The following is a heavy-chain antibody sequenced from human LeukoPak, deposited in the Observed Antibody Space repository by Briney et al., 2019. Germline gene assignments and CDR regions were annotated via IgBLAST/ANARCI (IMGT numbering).Heavy chain of an antibody. CDR2: ISSSGSTI. D-gene: IGHD6-19*01. V-gene: IGHV3-48*03. CDR1: GFTFSSYE. CDR3: AKVAGSSGWYGN. Sequence: GGSLRLSCAASGFTFSSYEMNWVRQAPGKGLEWVSYISSSGSTIYYADSVKGRFTISRDNAKSSLYLQMNSLRAEDTAVYYCAKVAGSSGWYGNWGQGTLVTVSS. J-gene: IGHJ4*02.